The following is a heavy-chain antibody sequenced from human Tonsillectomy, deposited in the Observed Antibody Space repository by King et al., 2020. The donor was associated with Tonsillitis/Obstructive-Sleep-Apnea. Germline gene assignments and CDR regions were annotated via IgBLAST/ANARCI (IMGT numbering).Heavy chain of an antibody. Sequence: QLQESGPGLVKPSETLSLTCTVSGDSISSSNYYWCWIRHPPGKGLEWISIINYSGNHYYNPAPKSRVTISVDTSKNQFSLTLSSGTAADTAVYYCARVVGWGWFDPWGQGNLVTVSS. CDR1: GDSISSSNYY. CDR3: ARVVGWGWFDP. V-gene: IGHV4-39*01. D-gene: IGHD3-16*01. CDR2: INYSGNH. J-gene: IGHJ5*02.